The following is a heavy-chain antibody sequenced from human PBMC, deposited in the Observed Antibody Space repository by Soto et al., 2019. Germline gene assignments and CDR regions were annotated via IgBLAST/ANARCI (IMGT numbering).Heavy chain of an antibody. Sequence: QVQLVQSGAEVKKPGASVKVSCKASGYTFTGYYMHWVRQAPGQGLEWMGWINPNSGGTNYAQKFQGRVTMTRDTSISTAYMELSRLRSDDTAVYYCARFTMVRGVKGGYGMDVWGQGTTVTVSS. CDR3: ARFTMVRGVKGGYGMDV. D-gene: IGHD3-10*01. CDR1: GYTFTGYY. J-gene: IGHJ6*02. CDR2: INPNSGGT. V-gene: IGHV1-2*02.